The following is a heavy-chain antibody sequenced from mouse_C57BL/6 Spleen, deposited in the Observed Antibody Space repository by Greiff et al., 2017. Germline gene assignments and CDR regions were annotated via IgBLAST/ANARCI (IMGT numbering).Heavy chain of an antibody. D-gene: IGHD6-1*01. CDR3: ANLWGVNY. J-gene: IGHJ2*01. Sequence: EVKLMESGGGLVKPGGSLKLSCAASGFTFSDYGMHWVRQAPEKGLEWVAYISSGSSTIYYADTVKGRFTISRDNAKNTLFLQMTSLRSEDTAMYYCANLWGVNYWGQGTTLTVSS. V-gene: IGHV5-17*01. CDR1: GFTFSDYG. CDR2: ISSGSSTI.